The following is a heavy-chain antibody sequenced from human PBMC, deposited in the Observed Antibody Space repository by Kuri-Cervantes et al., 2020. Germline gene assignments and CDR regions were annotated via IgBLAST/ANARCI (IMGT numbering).Heavy chain of an antibody. Sequence: GGSLRLSCAASGFTFSSYWMSWVRQAPGKGLEWVANIKQDGSEKYYVDSVKGRFTISRDNAKNSLYLQMNSPRAEDTAVYYCASGSSGWYSDYWGQGTLVTVSS. CDR1: GFTFSSYW. CDR2: IKQDGSEK. D-gene: IGHD6-19*01. J-gene: IGHJ4*02. CDR3: ASGSSGWYSDY. V-gene: IGHV3-7*01.